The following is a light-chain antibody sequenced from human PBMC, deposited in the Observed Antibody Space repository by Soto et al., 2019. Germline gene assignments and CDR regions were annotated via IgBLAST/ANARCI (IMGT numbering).Light chain of an antibody. CDR3: QQLYWYPGALT. J-gene: IGKJ4*01. V-gene: IGKV1-9*01. CDR2: AAS. CDR1: QGISSY. Sequence: DIPLNQSPSFLSASVGDRVTITCRASQGISSYLAWYQQQPGKAPNLLIYAASTLQSGVPSRFSGSGAETESTLNINSRQPEDFATYDSQQLYWYPGALTFGEGTKGASK.